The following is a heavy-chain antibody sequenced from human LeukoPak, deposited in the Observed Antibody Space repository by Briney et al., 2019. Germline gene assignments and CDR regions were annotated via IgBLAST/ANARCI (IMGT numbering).Heavy chain of an antibody. J-gene: IGHJ4*02. CDR3: AREVGDSGYSDY. Sequence: SETLSLTCTVSGGSISSYYWSWIRQPPGKGLEWIGYIYYSGSTNYKPSLKSRVTISVDTSKNQFSLKLSSVTAADTAVYFYAREVGDSGYSDYWGQGTLVTVSS. CDR2: IYYSGST. D-gene: IGHD5-12*01. CDR1: GGSISSYY. V-gene: IGHV4-59*01.